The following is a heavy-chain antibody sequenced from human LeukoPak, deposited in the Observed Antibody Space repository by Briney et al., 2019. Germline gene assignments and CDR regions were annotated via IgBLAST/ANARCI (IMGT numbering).Heavy chain of an antibody. Sequence: GASVEVSCKVSGYTLTELSMHWVRQAPGKGLEWVGGFDPDDGETIYAQKFQGRVTMTRDTSTTTFYLVLRSLRSDDAAVYYWARDMNTRVTPISYAFDLWGQGTMVTVSS. V-gene: IGHV1-24*01. CDR3: ARDMNTRVTPISYAFDL. D-gene: IGHD4-11*01. J-gene: IGHJ3*01. CDR1: GYTLTELS. CDR2: FDPDDGET.